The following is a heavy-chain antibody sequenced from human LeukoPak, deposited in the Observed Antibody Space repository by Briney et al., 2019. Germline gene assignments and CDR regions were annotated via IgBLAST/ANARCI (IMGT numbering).Heavy chain of an antibody. CDR2: IIPIFGTA. CDR3: ARVAGTTIDY. D-gene: IGHD1-7*01. Sequence: SSVKVSCKASGGTFSSYAISWVRQAPGQGLEWMGGIIPIFGTANYAQKLQGRVTMTTDTSTSTAYMELRSLRSDDTAVYYCARVAGTTIDYWGQGTLVTVSS. V-gene: IGHV1-69*05. CDR1: GGTFSSYA. J-gene: IGHJ4*02.